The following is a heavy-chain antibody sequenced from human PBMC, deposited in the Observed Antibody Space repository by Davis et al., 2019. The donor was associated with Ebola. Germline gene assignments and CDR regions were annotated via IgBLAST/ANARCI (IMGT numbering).Heavy chain of an antibody. CDR3: ARVGSGSLFFYYGMDV. V-gene: IGHV4-59*11. CDR1: GVSITSHY. Sequence: SETLSLTCTVSGVSITSHYWSWIRQPPGKGLEWIGYLSNSGSTNYNPSLKSRVTVSVDTSKNQFSLKLSSVTAADTAVYYCARVGSGSLFFYYGMDVWGKGTTVTVSS. CDR2: LSNSGST. J-gene: IGHJ6*04. D-gene: IGHD6-19*01.